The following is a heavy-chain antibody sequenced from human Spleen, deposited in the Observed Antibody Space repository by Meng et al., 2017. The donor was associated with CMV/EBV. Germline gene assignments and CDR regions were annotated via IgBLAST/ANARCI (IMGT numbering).Heavy chain of an antibody. CDR2: IYYSGST. CDR3: ARGVAAAAYYFDY. CDR1: GGSISSYY. Sequence: SETLSLTCTVSGGSISSYYWSWIRQPPGKGLEWIGYIYYSGSTNYNPSLKSRVTISVATSKNQFSLKLSSVTAADTAVYYCARGVAAAAYYFDYWGQGTLVTVSS. V-gene: IGHV4-59*01. J-gene: IGHJ4*02. D-gene: IGHD6-13*01.